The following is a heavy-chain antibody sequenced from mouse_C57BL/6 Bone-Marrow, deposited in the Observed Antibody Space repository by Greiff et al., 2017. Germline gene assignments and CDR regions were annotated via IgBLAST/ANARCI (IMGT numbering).Heavy chain of an antibody. CDR3: VIYGSSSYYAMDY. CDR1: GFSFNTYA. CDR2: IRSKSNNYAT. V-gene: IGHV10-1*01. J-gene: IGHJ4*01. Sequence: EAGGGLVQPKGSLKLSCAASGFSFNTYAMNWVRQAPGKGLEWVARIRSKSNNYATYYADSVKDRFTISRDDSESMLYLQMNNLKTEDTAMYYCVIYGSSSYYAMDYWGQGTSVTVSS. D-gene: IGHD1-1*01.